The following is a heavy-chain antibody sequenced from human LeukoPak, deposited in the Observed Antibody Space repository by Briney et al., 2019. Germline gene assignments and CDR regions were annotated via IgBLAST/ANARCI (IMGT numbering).Heavy chain of an antibody. V-gene: IGHV3-7*01. J-gene: IGHJ3*01. D-gene: IGHD6-13*01. Sequence: GGSLRLSCAASGFTFSSYWMSWVRQAPGKGLEWVANIKKDASEKYYVDFVTGRFTISRDNAKNSLYVQMNSLRAEDTAVYYCASESGIAAAGLWGQGTMVTVSS. CDR3: ASESGIAAAGL. CDR2: IKKDASEK. CDR1: GFTFSSYW.